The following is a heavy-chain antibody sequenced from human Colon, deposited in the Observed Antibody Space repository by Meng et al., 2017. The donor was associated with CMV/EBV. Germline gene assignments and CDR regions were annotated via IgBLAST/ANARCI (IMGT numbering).Heavy chain of an antibody. CDR2: ISSSSSTI. D-gene: IGHD2-2*01. CDR1: GFTFSSYS. J-gene: IGHJ6*02. Sequence: GESLKISCAASGFTFSSYSMNWVRQAPGKGLEWVSYISSSSSTIYYADSVKGRFTISRDNAKNSLYLQMNSLRAEDTAVYYCASDRSVVPAAVYYYYGMDVWGQGTTVTVSS. CDR3: ASDRSVVPAAVYYYYGMDV. V-gene: IGHV3-48*04.